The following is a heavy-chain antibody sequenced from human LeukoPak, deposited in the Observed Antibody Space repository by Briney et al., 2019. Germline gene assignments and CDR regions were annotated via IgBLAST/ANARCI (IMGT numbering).Heavy chain of an antibody. CDR1: GYTFTSYD. CDR3: ARGSRIAVAGTLGY. Sequence: GASVKVSCKASGYTFTSYDIDWVRQATGQGLEWMGWMNPNSGNTGYAQKFQGRVTMTRNTSISTAYMELSSLRSEDTAAYYCARGSRIAVAGTLGYWGQGTLVTVSS. CDR2: MNPNSGNT. V-gene: IGHV1-8*01. J-gene: IGHJ4*02. D-gene: IGHD6-19*01.